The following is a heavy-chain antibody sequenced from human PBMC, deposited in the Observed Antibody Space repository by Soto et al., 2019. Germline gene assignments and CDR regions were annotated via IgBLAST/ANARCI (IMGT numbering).Heavy chain of an antibody. J-gene: IGHJ3*02. V-gene: IGHV1-69*01. Sequence: QVQLVQSGAEVKKPGSSVKVSCKASGGTFSSYAISWVRQAPGQGLEWMGGIIPIFGTANYAQKFRGRVTITADESTSTAYMELSSLRSEDTAVYYCARPVLAYCGGDCSHAFDIWGQGTMVTVSS. CDR1: GGTFSSYA. CDR2: IIPIFGTA. D-gene: IGHD2-21*02. CDR3: ARPVLAYCGGDCSHAFDI.